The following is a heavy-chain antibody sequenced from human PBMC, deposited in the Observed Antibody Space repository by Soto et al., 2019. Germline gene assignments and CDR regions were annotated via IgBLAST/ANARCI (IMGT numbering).Heavy chain of an antibody. Sequence: GGSQRLCRGASGVTFSGHGMNWVRQAPGKGLEWVSSISSSSSYIYYADSVKGRFTISRDNAKNSLYLQMNSLRAEDTAVYYCATTYDYGDYNDAFDIWGQGTMVTVSS. J-gene: IGHJ3*02. CDR2: ISSSSSYI. CDR1: GVTFSGHG. D-gene: IGHD4-17*01. CDR3: ATTYDYGDYNDAFDI. V-gene: IGHV3-21*01.